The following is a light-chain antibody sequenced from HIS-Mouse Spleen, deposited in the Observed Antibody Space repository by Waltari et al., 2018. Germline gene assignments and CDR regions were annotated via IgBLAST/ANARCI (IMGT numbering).Light chain of an antibody. J-gene: IGLJ3*02. CDR1: NLRSYY. Sequence: SSELTQDPAASVALGQTVRITCQGDNLRSYYASWYQQKPGQAPGLVIYGKNNRPSGIPDRFSGSSSGNTASLTITGAQAEDEADYYCNSRDSSGNHLVFGGGTKLTVL. CDR3: NSRDSSGNHLV. CDR2: GKN. V-gene: IGLV3-19*01.